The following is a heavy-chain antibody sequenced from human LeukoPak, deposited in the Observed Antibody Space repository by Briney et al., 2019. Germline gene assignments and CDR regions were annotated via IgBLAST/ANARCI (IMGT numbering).Heavy chain of an antibody. CDR3: ARGSSTAYYGFFDY. D-gene: IGHD3-9*01. CDR1: GFTFSTYW. CDR2: INSDESST. V-gene: IGHV3-74*01. J-gene: IGHJ4*02. Sequence: PGGSLRLSCAASGFTFSTYWMHWLRQAPGKGLVWVSRINSDESSTTYADSVKGRFTISRDNAKNTLYLQMNSLRAEDTAVYYCARGSSTAYYGFFDYWGQGTLVTVSS.